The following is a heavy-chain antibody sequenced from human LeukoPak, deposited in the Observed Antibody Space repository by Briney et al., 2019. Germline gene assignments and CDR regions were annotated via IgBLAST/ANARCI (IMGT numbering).Heavy chain of an antibody. CDR1: GFTVSSNY. CDR3: AKDSISRRSDY. V-gene: IGHV3-53*01. CDR2: IYSGGST. Sequence: GGSLRLSCAASGFTVSSNYMSWVRQAPGKGLEWVSVIYSGGSTYYADSVKGRFTVSRDNSKNTLYLQMNSLRAEDTAVYYCAKDSISRRSDYWGQGTLVTVSS. D-gene: IGHD2-21*01. J-gene: IGHJ4*02.